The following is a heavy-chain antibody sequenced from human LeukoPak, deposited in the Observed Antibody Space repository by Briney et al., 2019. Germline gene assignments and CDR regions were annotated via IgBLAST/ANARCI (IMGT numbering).Heavy chain of an antibody. V-gene: IGHV3-9*01. CDR2: ISWNSGSI. CDR1: GFTFSSYW. CDR3: AKAVGDSNWFDP. J-gene: IGHJ5*02. D-gene: IGHD3-10*01. Sequence: GGSLRLSCAASGFTFSSYWMSWVRQAPGKGLEWVSGISWNSGSIGYADSVKGRFTISRDNAKNSLYLQMNSLRAEDTALYYCAKAVGDSNWFDPWGQGTLVTVSS.